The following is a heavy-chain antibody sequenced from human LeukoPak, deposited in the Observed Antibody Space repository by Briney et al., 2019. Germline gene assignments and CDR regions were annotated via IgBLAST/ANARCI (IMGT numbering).Heavy chain of an antibody. Sequence: GGSLRLSCAASGFTFDDYAMHWVRQAPGKGLEWVSGISWNSGSIGYADSVKGRFTISRDNAKNSLYLQMNSLRAEDTALYYCPKPLWFGELLSVDAFDIWGQGTMVTVSS. V-gene: IGHV3-9*01. CDR3: PKPLWFGELLSVDAFDI. CDR1: GFTFDDYA. D-gene: IGHD3-10*01. J-gene: IGHJ3*02. CDR2: ISWNSGSI.